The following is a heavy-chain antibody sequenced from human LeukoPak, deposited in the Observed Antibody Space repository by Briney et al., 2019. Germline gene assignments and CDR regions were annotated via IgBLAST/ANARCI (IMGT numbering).Heavy chain of an antibody. CDR3: ARVTVETTLDY. CDR2: INHSGST. J-gene: IGHJ4*02. V-gene: IGHV4-34*01. CDR1: GGSFSDYY. Sequence: SETLSLICAVYGGSFSDYYWSWIRQPPGKGLEWIGEINHSGSTNYNPSLKSRVTISVDTSKNQFSLKLSSVTAADTAVYYCARVTVETTLDYWGQGTLVTVSS. D-gene: IGHD4-17*01.